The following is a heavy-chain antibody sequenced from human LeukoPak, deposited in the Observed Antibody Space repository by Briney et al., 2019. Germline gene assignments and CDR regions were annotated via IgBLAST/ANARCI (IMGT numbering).Heavy chain of an antibody. CDR3: AREGGPYRPLDY. Sequence: PSETLSLTCTVSGGSISSSYWSWIRQPAGKGLEWIGRIYTSGSANYNPSLKSRITMSVDTSKNQFSLKLSSVTAADTAVYYCAREGGPYRPLDYSGQGTLVTVAS. J-gene: IGHJ4*02. CDR2: IYTSGSA. CDR1: GGSISSSY. V-gene: IGHV4-4*07.